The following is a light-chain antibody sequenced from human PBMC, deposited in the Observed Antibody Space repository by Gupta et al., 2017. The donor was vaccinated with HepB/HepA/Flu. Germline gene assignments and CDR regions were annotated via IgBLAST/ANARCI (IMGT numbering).Light chain of an antibody. CDR1: SSDVGDYNY. J-gene: IGLJ3*02. Sequence: QSALTHPASLSGSPGQSITISYTGTSSDVGDYNYLSWYQQHPGKAPKLMFSNVSNRPSGVSRFFSGSKAASNALPTSAGLQAEDDAYYYYTSYTSGSWVFGGGTKLTVL. CDR2: NVS. V-gene: IGLV2-14*01. CDR3: TSYTSGSWV.